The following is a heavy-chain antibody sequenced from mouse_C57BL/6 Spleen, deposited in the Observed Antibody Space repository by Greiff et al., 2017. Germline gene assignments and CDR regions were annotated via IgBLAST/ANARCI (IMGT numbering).Heavy chain of an antibody. CDR3: ARSYGSSYVGYFDY. V-gene: IGHV1-26*01. D-gene: IGHD1-1*01. J-gene: IGHJ2*01. CDR1: GYTFTDYY. Sequence: EVQLQQSGPELVKPGASVKISCKASGYTFTDYYMNWVKQSHGKSLEWIGDINPNNGGTSYNQKFKGKATLTVDKSSSTAYMELRSLTSEDSAVYYCARSYGSSYVGYFDYWRQGTALTVSS. CDR2: INPNNGGT.